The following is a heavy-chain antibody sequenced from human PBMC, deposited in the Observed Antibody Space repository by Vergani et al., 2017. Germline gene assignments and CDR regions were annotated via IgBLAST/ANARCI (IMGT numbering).Heavy chain of an antibody. Sequence: QVQLQESGPGLVKPSETLSLTCTVSGGSISSYYWSCIRQPPGKGLEWIGYIYYSGSTNYNPSLKSRVTISVDTSKNQFSLKLSSVTAADTAVYYCARVDFEGIAAAGPIDYWGQGTLVTVSS. J-gene: IGHJ4*02. CDR3: ARVDFEGIAAAGPIDY. CDR2: IYYSGST. V-gene: IGHV4-59*01. D-gene: IGHD6-13*01. CDR1: GGSISSYY.